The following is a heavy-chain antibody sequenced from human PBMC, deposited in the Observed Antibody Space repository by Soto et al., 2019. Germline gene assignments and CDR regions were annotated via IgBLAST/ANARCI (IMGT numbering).Heavy chain of an antibody. J-gene: IGHJ4*02. CDR1: GFIFKNYA. CDR3: VSSIFDS. CDR2: ITAGDST. V-gene: IGHV3-23*01. Sequence: GGSLRLSCAASGFIFKNYAMRWVRQAPGKGLEWVSVITAGDSTYYAESVKGRFTISRDNSKQMVFLQLNSLRVEDTAIYYCVSSIFDSWGQGTLVTVSS.